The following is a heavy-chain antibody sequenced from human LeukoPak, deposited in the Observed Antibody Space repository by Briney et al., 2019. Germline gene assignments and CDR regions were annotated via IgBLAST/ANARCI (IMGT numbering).Heavy chain of an antibody. CDR3: ARDAYDSSGYYYYYYYGMDV. CDR1: GGSFSGYY. D-gene: IGHD3-22*01. V-gene: IGHV4-34*01. J-gene: IGHJ6*02. Sequence: SETLSLTCAVYGGSFSGYYWSWIRQPPGKGLEWIGEINHSGSTNYNPSLKSRVTISVDTSKNQFSLKLSSVTAADTAVYYCARDAYDSSGYYYYYYYGMDVWGQGTTVTVSS. CDR2: INHSGST.